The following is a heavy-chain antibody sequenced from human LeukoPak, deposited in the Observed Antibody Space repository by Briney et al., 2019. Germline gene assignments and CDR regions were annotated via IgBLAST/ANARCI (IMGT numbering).Heavy chain of an antibody. CDR3: ARGGSGWYKGYYYYYCMDV. CDR1: GGTFSSYA. J-gene: IGHJ6*02. V-gene: IGHV1-69*04. D-gene: IGHD6-19*01. Sequence: SVKVSCKASGGTFSSYAISWVRQAPGQRLEWMGRIIPILGIANYAQKFQGRVTITADESTSTAYMELSSLRSEDTAVYYCARGGSGWYKGYYYYYCMDVWGQGTTVTVSS. CDR2: IIPILGIA.